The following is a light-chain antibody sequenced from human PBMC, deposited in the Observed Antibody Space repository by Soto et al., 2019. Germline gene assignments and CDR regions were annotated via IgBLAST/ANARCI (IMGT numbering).Light chain of an antibody. CDR1: SSDVGGYNY. CDR2: EVN. J-gene: IGLJ1*01. CDR3: SSYGGSSND. V-gene: IGLV2-8*01. Sequence: QSALTQPPSASGSPGQSVAISCNGTSSDVGGYNYVSWYQQHPVKAPKLMIYEVNKRPSGVPDRFSGSKSGNTASLTVSGLQAEDEADYYCSSYGGSSNDFANGTKVTV.